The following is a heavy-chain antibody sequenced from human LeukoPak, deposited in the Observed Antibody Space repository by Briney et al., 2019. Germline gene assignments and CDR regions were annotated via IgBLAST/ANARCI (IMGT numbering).Heavy chain of an antibody. V-gene: IGHV1-24*01. CDR2: FDPEDGET. J-gene: IGHJ5*02. D-gene: IGHD2-2*01. Sequence: ASVTVSFKVSGYTLTELSMHWVRQAPGKGLEGMGGFDPEDGETIYAQKFQGRVTMTEDTSTDTAYMELSSLRSEDTAVYYCAISPYRYCSSTSCRSIPWFDPWGQGTLVTVSS. CDR3: AISPYRYCSSTSCRSIPWFDP. CDR1: GYTLTELS.